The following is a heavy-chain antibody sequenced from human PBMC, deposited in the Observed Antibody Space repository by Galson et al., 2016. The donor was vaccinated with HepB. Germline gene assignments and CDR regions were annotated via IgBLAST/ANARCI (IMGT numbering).Heavy chain of an antibody. V-gene: IGHV4-59*10. Sequence: SETLSLTCTVSGGSVSDNYWSWIRQSAGKGLEWLGRIYTSGSTKFNPSLKSRLSMSIDTSKNQISLKLSAVTAADTAVYYCARYTPIVRGVVLGFDNWGQGTLVTVSS. CDR2: IYTSGST. D-gene: IGHD3-10*01. CDR1: GGSVSDNY. J-gene: IGHJ4*02. CDR3: ARYTPIVRGVVLGFDN.